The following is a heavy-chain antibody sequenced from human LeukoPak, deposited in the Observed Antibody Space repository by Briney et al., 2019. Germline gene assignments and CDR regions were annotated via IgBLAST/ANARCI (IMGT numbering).Heavy chain of an antibody. Sequence: SSETLSLTCTVSGYSISSGYYWGWIRQPPGKGLEWIGSIYHSGSTNYNPSLKSRVTISVDTSKNQFSLKLSSVTAADTAVYYCARDRKVRGVSDELYYYYYMDVWGKGTTVTISS. CDR1: GYSISSGYY. V-gene: IGHV4-38-2*02. CDR2: IYHSGST. J-gene: IGHJ6*03. D-gene: IGHD3-10*01. CDR3: ARDRKVRGVSDELYYYYYMDV.